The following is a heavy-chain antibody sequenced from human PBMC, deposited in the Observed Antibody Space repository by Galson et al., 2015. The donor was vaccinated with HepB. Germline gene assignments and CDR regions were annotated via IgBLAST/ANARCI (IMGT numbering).Heavy chain of an antibody. J-gene: IGHJ6*02. CDR3: AREMGCSGGSCYWGIIYYYYGMDV. Sequence: SVKVSCKASGYTFTSYAMHWVRQAPGQRLEWMGWINAGNGNTKYSQKFQGRVTITRDTSASTAYMELSSLRSEDTAVYYCAREMGCSGGSCYWGIIYYYYGMDVWGQGTTVTVSS. CDR2: INAGNGNT. D-gene: IGHD2-15*01. V-gene: IGHV1-3*01. CDR1: GYTFTSYA.